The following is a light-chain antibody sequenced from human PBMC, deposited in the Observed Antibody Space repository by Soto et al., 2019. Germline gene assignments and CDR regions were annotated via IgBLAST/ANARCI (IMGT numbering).Light chain of an antibody. J-gene: IGKJ4*01. CDR3: QQYIDTPLT. CDR1: QTVLKSSNNTNY. CDR2: WAS. V-gene: IGKV4-1*01. Sequence: TQSPYSLSVSLGARATINCKSSQTVLKSSNNTNYLAWYQQKPGQPPKLLMYWASTRESGVPDRFSGRGSGTDFTLTISSLRAEAVAVYYCQQYIDTPLTFGRGTQVDIK.